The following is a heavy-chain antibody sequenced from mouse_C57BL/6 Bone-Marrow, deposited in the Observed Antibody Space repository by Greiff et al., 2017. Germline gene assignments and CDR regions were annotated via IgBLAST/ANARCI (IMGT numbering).Heavy chain of an antibody. CDR2: IYPRSGNT. Sequence: QVQLKQSGAELARPGASVKLSCKASGYTFTSYGISWVKQSTGQGLEWIGEIYPRSGNTYYNEKFKGKATLTADKSSSTAYMELRSLTSEDSAVSFCARRALIYDGYYVFAYWGQGTLVTVSA. CDR1: GYTFTSYG. CDR3: ARRALIYDGYYVFAY. D-gene: IGHD2-3*01. J-gene: IGHJ3*01. V-gene: IGHV1-81*01.